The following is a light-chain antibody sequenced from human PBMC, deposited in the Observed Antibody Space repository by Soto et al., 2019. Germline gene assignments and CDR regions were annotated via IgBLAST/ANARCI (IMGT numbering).Light chain of an antibody. V-gene: IGLV1-44*01. J-gene: IGLJ3*02. CDR2: TNN. CDR3: AAWDDSLNGRWV. CDR1: SSNIGANT. Sequence: QPVLTQPPSASETPGQRITISCSGSSSNIGANTVNWYQHLPGTAPKLLIYTNNQRPSGVPDRFSGSKSGTSASLAISGLQSEDEAYYYCAAWDDSLNGRWVFGGGTKLTVL.